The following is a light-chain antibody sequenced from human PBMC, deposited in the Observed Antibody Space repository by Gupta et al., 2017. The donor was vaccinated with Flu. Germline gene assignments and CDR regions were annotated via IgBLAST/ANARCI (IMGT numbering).Light chain of an antibody. V-gene: IGLV1-47*01. CDR3: AAWDDSLSGWV. CDR1: STNIGSEY. J-gene: IGLJ3*02. CDR2: RDD. Sequence: SSTNIGSEYVYWYQQLPGTAPKLLIYRDDQGSSGVPGRFSGSKSGTSASLAISGLRSEDEADHYCAAWDDSLSGWVFGGGTKLTVL.